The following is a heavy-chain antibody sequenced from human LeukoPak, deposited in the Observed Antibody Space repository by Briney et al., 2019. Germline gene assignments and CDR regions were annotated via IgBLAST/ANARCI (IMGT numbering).Heavy chain of an antibody. CDR2: IRYDGSKK. CDR1: GFTFSSYG. CDR3: ARDRGSIAARFSLGKGYYYYMDV. V-gene: IGHV3-30*02. D-gene: IGHD6-6*01. J-gene: IGHJ6*03. Sequence: GGSLRLSCAASGFTFSSYGMHWVRQAPGKGLEWVAFIRYDGSKKYYADSVKGRFTISRDNSKNSLYLQMNSLRAEDTAVYYCARDRGSIAARFSLGKGYYYYMDVWGKGTTVTVSS.